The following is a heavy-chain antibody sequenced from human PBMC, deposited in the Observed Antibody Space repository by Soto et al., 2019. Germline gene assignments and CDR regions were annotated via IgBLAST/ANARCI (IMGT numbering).Heavy chain of an antibody. CDR2: IYSSGST. V-gene: IGHV4-4*07. J-gene: IGHJ5*02. CDR3: ARGQRFSDWFDH. D-gene: IGHD3-3*01. CDR1: GCAIGSHY. Sequence: KTXETLSLTCTISGCAIGSHYWTWIRQPAGKGLEWIGRIYSSGSTQYNPSLQSRVTMSLDTSKNQFSLRLESVTAADTAVYYCARGQRFSDWFDHWGQGTLVTVSS.